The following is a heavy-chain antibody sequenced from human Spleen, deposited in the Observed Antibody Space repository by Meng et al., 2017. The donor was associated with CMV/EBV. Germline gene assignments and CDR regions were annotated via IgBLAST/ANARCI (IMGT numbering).Heavy chain of an antibody. CDR3: ARSDH. J-gene: IGHJ4*02. Sequence: PGGSLRLSGGASGFTFDGYAMNWVRQAPGKGLEWVSAIYSGGSSTYYADSVKGRFTISRDNSKNTLYLQMNSLGAEDTAVYYCARSDHWGQGTLVTVSS. CDR1: GFTFDGYA. V-gene: IGHV3-23*03. CDR2: IYSGGSST.